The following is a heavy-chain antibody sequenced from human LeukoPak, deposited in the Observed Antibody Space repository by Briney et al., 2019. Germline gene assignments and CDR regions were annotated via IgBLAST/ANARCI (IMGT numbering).Heavy chain of an antibody. D-gene: IGHD3-16*01. CDR3: ARSFYAAYYFDY. V-gene: IGHV4-59*01. CDR2: IYYSGST. Sequence: SSETLSLTCTVSGGSISSYYWSWIRQPPGKGLEWIGYIYYSGSTNYNPSLKSRVTISVDTSKNQFSLKLSSVTAADTAVYYCARSFYAAYYFDYWAQGTLVTVSS. CDR1: GGSISSYY. J-gene: IGHJ4*02.